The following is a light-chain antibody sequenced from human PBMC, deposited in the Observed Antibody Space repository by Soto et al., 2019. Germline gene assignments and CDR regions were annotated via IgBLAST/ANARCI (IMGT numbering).Light chain of an antibody. CDR2: DAF. Sequence: DIQMTQSPSTLSASVGDRVTITCRASQSISSWLAWYQQKPGTAPKLLIFDAFSLESGVPSRFSGSGSGTDFTLTIISLQPEDFATYFCQQSYNIPLTFGGGTKVDI. CDR3: QQSYNIPLT. CDR1: QSISSW. J-gene: IGKJ4*01. V-gene: IGKV1-5*01.